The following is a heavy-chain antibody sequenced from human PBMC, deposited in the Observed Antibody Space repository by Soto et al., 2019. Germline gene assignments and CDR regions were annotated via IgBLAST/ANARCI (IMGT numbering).Heavy chain of an antibody. CDR3: TRARISMHAYY. CDR1: GTSVTSYSYY. J-gene: IGHJ4*02. V-gene: IGHV4-61*01. CDR2: VFTSENT. Sequence: QVQLQESGPGLVKPSETLSLTCNVSGTSVTSYSYYWNWIRQTPGKGLEWIGYVFTSENTKYNPFLKGRASISVDASKNQFSLTVTSVTAGDTAVYYCTRARISMHAYYWGPGTLVTVSS. D-gene: IGHD2-8*01.